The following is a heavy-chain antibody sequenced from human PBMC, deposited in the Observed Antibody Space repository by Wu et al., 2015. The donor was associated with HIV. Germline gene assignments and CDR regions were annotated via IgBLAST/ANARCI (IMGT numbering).Heavy chain of an antibody. D-gene: IGHD6-13*01. V-gene: IGHV1-2*02. Sequence: QVQLLQSGAEVKKPGGSLKVSCKASGYTFTAYQIHWVRQAPGQGLEWVGWINPNSGASGFAQKFQGRVAMSTDTPVTTVHMDLNRLRSDDTAIYYCARAAAGQVIDYWGQGTLVTVSS. CDR2: INPNSGAS. CDR3: ARAAAGQVIDY. CDR1: GYTFTAYQ. J-gene: IGHJ4*02.